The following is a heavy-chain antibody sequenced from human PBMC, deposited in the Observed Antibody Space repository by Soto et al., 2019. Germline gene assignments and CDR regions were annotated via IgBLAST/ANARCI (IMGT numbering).Heavy chain of an antibody. J-gene: IGHJ4*02. CDR1: RCTCVSYW. Sequence: GGSLTLSCADSRCTCVSYWISCVRQAPEKELESLANRKQDGREKYYVDSVNGRSTISRDNGTNSVYLQMNSLRVEDTAVYYCARPGSVYDYSGTGTLGTV. CDR2: RKQDGREK. V-gene: IGHV3-7*01. CDR3: ARPGSVYDY. D-gene: IGHD6-19*01.